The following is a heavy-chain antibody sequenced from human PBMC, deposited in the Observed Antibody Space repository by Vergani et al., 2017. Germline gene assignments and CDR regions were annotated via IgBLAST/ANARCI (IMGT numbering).Heavy chain of an antibody. V-gene: IGHV3-15*01. Sequence: EVQLVESGGGLVKPGGSLRLSCAASGFTFSNAWMSWVRQAPGKGLEWVGRIKSKTDGGTTDYAAPVKGRFTISRDDSKNTLYLQMNSLKTEDTAVYYCTTGRYGSGSYFSTQYYYYMDVWGKGTTVTVSS. CDR3: TTGRYGSGSYFSTQYYYYMDV. J-gene: IGHJ6*03. CDR1: GFTFSNAW. D-gene: IGHD3-10*01. CDR2: IKSKTDGGTT.